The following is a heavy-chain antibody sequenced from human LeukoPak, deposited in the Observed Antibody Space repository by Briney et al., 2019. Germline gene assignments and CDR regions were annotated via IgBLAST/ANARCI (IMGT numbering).Heavy chain of an antibody. V-gene: IGHV3-21*04. CDR2: ISSGSGYI. CDR3: ARNSGAGYYFYMDV. D-gene: IGHD3-10*01. CDR1: GFTFSSYS. Sequence: GGSLRLSCAASGFTFSSYSMNWVRQAPGKGLEWVSSISSGSGYIHYADSLKGRFTISRDNAKNSLYLQMNSPRAEDTALYYCARNSGAGYYFYMDVWGKGTAVTVSS. J-gene: IGHJ6*03.